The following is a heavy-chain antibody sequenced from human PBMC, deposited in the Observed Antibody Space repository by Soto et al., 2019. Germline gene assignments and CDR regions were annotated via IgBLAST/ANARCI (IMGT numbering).Heavy chain of an antibody. CDR3: ARHRQYSASGHYFDY. J-gene: IGHJ4*02. CDR1: VCIISNYW. D-gene: IGHD1-26*01. CDR2: IWPGDSDT. V-gene: IGHV5-51*01. Sequence: GKSLMLSLTVSVCIISNYWIAWGRQMRRGGLGWMGIIWPGDSDTRYSPYFRGQVTISADRSISTAYLQWSSLRASDTAMYFCARHRQYSASGHYFDYWGQGTVVSVSS.